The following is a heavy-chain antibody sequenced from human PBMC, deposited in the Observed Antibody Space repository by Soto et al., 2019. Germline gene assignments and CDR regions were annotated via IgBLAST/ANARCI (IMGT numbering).Heavy chain of an antibody. CDR2: INPNSGGT. CDR1: GYTFTGYY. Sequence: ASVKVSCKASGYTFTGYYMHWVRQAPGQGLEWMGWINPNSGGTNYAQKFQGRVTMTEDTSTDTAYMELSSLRSEDTAVYYCATSRKYCSSTSCYLNWFDPWGQGTLVTVSS. J-gene: IGHJ5*02. D-gene: IGHD2-2*01. V-gene: IGHV1-2*02. CDR3: ATSRKYCSSTSCYLNWFDP.